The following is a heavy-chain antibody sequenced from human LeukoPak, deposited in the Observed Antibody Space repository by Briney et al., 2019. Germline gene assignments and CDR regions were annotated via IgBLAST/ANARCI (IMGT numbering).Heavy chain of an antibody. V-gene: IGHV3-30*03. CDR2: ISYDGSNK. Sequence: PGGSLRLSCVASEFTFRSYDMHWVRQAPGKGLEWVAVISYDGSNKDYADSVKGRFTISRDNAKNTLHLQMNSLRAEDTAVYYCARGGGYSYEPPDYWGQGTLVTVSS. CDR1: EFTFRSYD. D-gene: IGHD5-18*01. J-gene: IGHJ4*02. CDR3: ARGGGYSYEPPDY.